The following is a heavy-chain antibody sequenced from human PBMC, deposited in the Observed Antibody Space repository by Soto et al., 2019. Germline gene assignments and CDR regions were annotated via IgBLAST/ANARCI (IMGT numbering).Heavy chain of an antibody. CDR1: GFTFDDYA. V-gene: IGHV3-9*01. D-gene: IGHD1-26*01. J-gene: IGHJ4*02. CDR2: ISWNSGRI. CDR3: AKDKWELSYYFDH. Sequence: EVQLVESGGGWVQPGRSLRLSCAASGFTFDDYAMHWVRQAPGKGLEWVSIISWNSGRIGYADSVKGRFTISRDNAKNSLYLQMNSLRAEDTALYYCAKDKWELSYYFDHWGQGTLVTVSS.